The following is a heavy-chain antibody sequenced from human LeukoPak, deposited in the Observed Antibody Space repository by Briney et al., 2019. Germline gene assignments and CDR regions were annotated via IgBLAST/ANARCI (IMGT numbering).Heavy chain of an antibody. V-gene: IGHV4-39*01. J-gene: IGHJ3*02. D-gene: IGHD1-1*01. CDR3: ARLRPGNAFDI. Sequence: SETLSLTCTVSGGSISSSSYYWGWIRQPPGKGLEWIGSIYYSGSTYYNPSLKSRVTISVDTSKNQFSLKLSSVTAADTAVYYCARLRPGNAFDIWGQGTMVTVSS. CDR2: IYYSGST. CDR1: GGSISSSSYY.